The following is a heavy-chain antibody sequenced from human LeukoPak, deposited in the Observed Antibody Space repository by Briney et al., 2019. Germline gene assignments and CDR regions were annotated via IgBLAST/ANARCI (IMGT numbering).Heavy chain of an antibody. D-gene: IGHD3-22*01. V-gene: IGHV3-53*01. CDR3: ARDRRGDSSGYLYYFDY. CDR1: GFTVSSNY. CDR2: IYGGGST. Sequence: GGSLRLSCAVSGFTVSSNYMSWVRQAPGKGLEWVTVIYGGGSTYYADSVKGRFTISRDNSKNTLYLQMNSLRAEDTAVYYCARDRRGDSSGYLYYFDYWGQGTLVTVSS. J-gene: IGHJ4*02.